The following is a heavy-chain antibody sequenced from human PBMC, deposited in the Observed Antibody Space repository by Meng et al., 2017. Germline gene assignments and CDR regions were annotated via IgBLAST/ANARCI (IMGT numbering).Heavy chain of an antibody. CDR1: GLPRMTSGLV. CDR3: AHRRGDSREGWFDP. D-gene: IGHD2-21*02. V-gene: IGHV2-5*02. Sequence: QITLTKLSHPWVKPTPTLPLPRTFSGLPRMTSGLVMVWLPQHTGKALEGLALIYWDDDKRYSPSLKSRLTITKDTSKNQVVLPMTNMDPVHTATYYCAHRRGDSREGWFDPWGQGTLVTVSS. J-gene: IGHJ5*02. CDR2: IYWDDDK.